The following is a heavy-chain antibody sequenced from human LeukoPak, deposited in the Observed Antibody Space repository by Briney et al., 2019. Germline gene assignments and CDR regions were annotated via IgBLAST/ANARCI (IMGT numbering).Heavy chain of an antibody. CDR1: GASTSSHY. CDR2: IHYSGST. V-gene: IGHV4-59*11. Sequence: SETLSLTCSVSGASTSSHYWSWIRQPPGKGLEWIGYIHYSGSTNCNPSLKSRVTISLDTSKNQFSLKLTYVTAADTAVYYCARDRMGVRAFDYWGQGTLVTVSS. D-gene: IGHD3-10*01. CDR3: ARDRMGVRAFDY. J-gene: IGHJ4*02.